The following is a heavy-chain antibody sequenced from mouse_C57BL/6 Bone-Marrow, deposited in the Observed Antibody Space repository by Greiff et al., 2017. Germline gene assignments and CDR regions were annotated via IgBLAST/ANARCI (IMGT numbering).Heavy chain of an antibody. D-gene: IGHD1-1*02. V-gene: IGHV1-64*01. CDR2: IHPNSGST. Sequence: VQLQEPGAELVKPGASVKLSCKASGYTFTSYWMHWVKQRPGQGLEWIGMIHPNSGSTNYNEKFRSKAPLTVDKSSSTAYMQLSSLTSEDSAVYYWVVDSALDDWGKGTTLTVSS. CDR3: VVDSALDD. CDR1: GYTFTSYW. J-gene: IGHJ2*01.